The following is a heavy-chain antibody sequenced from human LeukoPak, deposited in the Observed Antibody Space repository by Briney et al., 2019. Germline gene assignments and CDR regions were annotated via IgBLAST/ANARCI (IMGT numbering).Heavy chain of an antibody. D-gene: IGHD2-2*02. CDR2: INPNSGGT. CDR3: ARGDIVVLPAGIPHTWFDP. J-gene: IGHJ5*02. V-gene: IGHV1-2*02. CDR1: GYSFTGYY. Sequence: GASVNVSCKPSGYSFTGYYIHRVRQAPGQGREWLGWINPNSGGTNYAQKFQGRVTMTRDTSISTAYMELSRLRSDDTAVYYCARGDIVVLPAGIPHTWFDPWGQGTLVTVSS.